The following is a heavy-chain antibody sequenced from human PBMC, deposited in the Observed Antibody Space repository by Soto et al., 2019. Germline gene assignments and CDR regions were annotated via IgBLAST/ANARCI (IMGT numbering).Heavy chain of an antibody. J-gene: IGHJ4*02. CDR1: GFTFSNYG. D-gene: IGHD4-17*01. CDR2: IWYDGNSK. V-gene: IGHV3-33*01. CDR3: ARLTDYGGNRRVFDY. Sequence: GGSLRLSCAASGFTFSNYGMHWVRQAPGKGLEWVAVIWYDGNSKYYGDSVKGRFTISRDNSKNTLYLQMNSLRAEDTAVYYCARLTDYGGNRRVFDYWGQGALVTVSS.